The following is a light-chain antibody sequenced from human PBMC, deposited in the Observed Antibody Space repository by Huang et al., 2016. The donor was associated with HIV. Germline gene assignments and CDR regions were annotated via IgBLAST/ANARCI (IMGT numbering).Light chain of an antibody. CDR1: QSVSNK. CDR3: QQYNNWPRES. J-gene: IGKJ2*03. CDR2: DAS. Sequence: IVMTQSPATMSVSSGQRVTLSCRASQSVSNKVAWYQQKPGQAPRLLIYDASKRAINTPARFSGSGSGTEFTLTINSLQSEDFAVYHCQQYNNWPRESFGQGTKLEIK. V-gene: IGKV3-15*01.